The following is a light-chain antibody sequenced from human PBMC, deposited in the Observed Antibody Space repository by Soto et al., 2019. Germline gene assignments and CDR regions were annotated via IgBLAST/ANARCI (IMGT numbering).Light chain of an antibody. CDR1: SSDVGGYNY. J-gene: IGLJ2*01. CDR3: CSYAGSYTVV. V-gene: IGLV2-11*01. Sequence: QSVLTQPRSVSGSPGQSVTISCTGTSSDVGGYNYVSWYQHHPGKAPKIMIYDVTKRPSGVPDRFSGSKSGNTASLTISGLQAEDEADYYCCSYAGSYTVVFGGGTKLTVL. CDR2: DVT.